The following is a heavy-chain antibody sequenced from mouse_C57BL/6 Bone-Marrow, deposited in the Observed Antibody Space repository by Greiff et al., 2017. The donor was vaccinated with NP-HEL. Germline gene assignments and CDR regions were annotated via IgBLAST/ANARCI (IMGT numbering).Heavy chain of an antibody. CDR1: GYSITSGYY. CDR2: ISYDGSN. J-gene: IGHJ2*01. Sequence: EVHLVESGPGLVKPSQSLSLTCSVTGYSITSGYYWNWIRQFPGNKQEWMGYISYDGSNNYNPSLKNRIPITRDTSKNQFFLKLNSVTTEDTATYYCAIYGSSYVGYFDYWGQGTTLTVSS. D-gene: IGHD1-1*01. CDR3: AIYGSSYVGYFDY. V-gene: IGHV3-6*01.